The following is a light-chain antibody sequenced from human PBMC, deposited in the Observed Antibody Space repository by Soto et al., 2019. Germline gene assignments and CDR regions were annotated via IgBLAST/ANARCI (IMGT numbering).Light chain of an antibody. J-gene: IGKJ2*01. CDR1: HSVSSTY. V-gene: IGKV3-20*01. Sequence: EIVLTQSPGTLSLSPGEGATLSCRASHSVSSTYLAWYQQKPGQAPRLLIYGASSRATGIPDRFSGSGSGTDFTLTISSLEPEDFAVYYCQQYGSSPPYTFGQGTKLEIK. CDR3: QQYGSSPPYT. CDR2: GAS.